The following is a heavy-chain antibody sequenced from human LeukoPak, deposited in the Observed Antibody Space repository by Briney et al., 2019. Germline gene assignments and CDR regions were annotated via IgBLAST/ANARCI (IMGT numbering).Heavy chain of an antibody. CDR1: GYTFTGYY. D-gene: IGHD3-10*01. Sequence: GASVKVSCKASGYTFTGYYMHWVRQAPGQGLEWMGWINPNSGGTNYAQKFQGRVTMTRDTSISTAYMELSRLRSDDTAVYYCARGGILWFRERQDKFDYWGQGTLVTVSS. V-gene: IGHV1-2*02. CDR3: ARGGILWFRERQDKFDY. J-gene: IGHJ4*02. CDR2: INPNSGGT.